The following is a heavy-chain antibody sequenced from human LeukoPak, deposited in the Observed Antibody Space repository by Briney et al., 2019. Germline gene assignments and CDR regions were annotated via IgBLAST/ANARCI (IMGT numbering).Heavy chain of an antibody. CDR2: ISYDGSNK. CDR3: ARATSGSYIDY. Sequence: GGSLRLSCAASGFTFSSYAMHWVRQAPGKGLEWVAVISYDGSNKYYADSVKGRFTISRDNSKNTLYLQMNSLRAEGTAVYYCARATSGSYIDYWGQGTLVTVSS. J-gene: IGHJ4*02. D-gene: IGHD1-26*01. CDR1: GFTFSSYA. V-gene: IGHV3-30*04.